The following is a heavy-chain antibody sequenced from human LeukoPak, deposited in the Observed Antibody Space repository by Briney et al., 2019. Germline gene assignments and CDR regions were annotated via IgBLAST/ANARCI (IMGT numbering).Heavy chain of an antibody. CDR3: ARGVLRYFDWLLGYFDY. J-gene: IGHJ4*02. Sequence: SVKVSCKASGGTFSSYAISWVRQAPGQGLEWMGGIIPIFGTANYAQKFQGRVTITADESTSTAYMELSSLRSEDTAVYYCARGVLRYFDWLLGYFDYWGQGTLVTVS. CDR2: IIPIFGTA. CDR1: GGTFSSYA. D-gene: IGHD3-9*01. V-gene: IGHV1-69*13.